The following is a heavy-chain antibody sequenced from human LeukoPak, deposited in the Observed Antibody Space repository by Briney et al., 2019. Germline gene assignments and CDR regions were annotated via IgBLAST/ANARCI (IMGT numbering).Heavy chain of an antibody. V-gene: IGHV3-23*01. J-gene: IGHJ4*02. Sequence: GGSLRLSCAASGFTFSSYAISWVRQAPGKGLEWVSAISGSGGSTYYADSVKGRFTISRDNSKNTLYLQMNSLRAEDTAVYYCARRDRVTIFGVVIILGFDYWGQGTLVTVSS. CDR3: ARRDRVTIFGVVIILGFDY. CDR1: GFTFSSYA. CDR2: ISGSGGST. D-gene: IGHD3-3*01.